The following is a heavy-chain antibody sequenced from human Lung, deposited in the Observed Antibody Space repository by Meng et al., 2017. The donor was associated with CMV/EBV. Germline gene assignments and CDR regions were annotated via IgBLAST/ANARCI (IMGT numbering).Heavy chain of an antibody. D-gene: IGHD4-23*01. Sequence: ENLQQAGPGLVKPSQTLSLTWAISGDIVSSNSAAWHWIRQSPSRGLEWLGRTYYRSKWYHEYAVSVKSRITISPDTPKNQFSLQLNSMTPEDTAVYYCARGIDGGCGDWGQGTLVTVSS. CDR1: GDIVSSNSAA. V-gene: IGHV6-1*01. J-gene: IGHJ4*02. CDR2: TYYRSKWYH. CDR3: ARGIDGGCGD.